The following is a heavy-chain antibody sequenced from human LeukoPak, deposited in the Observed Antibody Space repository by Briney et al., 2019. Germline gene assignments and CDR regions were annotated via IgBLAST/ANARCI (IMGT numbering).Heavy chain of an antibody. J-gene: IGHJ5*02. D-gene: IGHD4-23*01. V-gene: IGHV4-39*07. CDR3: ARGLRWPLYLFDP. CDR1: GGSISSSSYY. Sequence: SDTLSLTCTVSGGSISSSSYYWGWLRQPPGKGLEWIGSIYYSGSTYYNPSLKSRVTISVDTSKNQFSLKLSSVTAADTAVYYCARGLRWPLYLFDPWGQGTLVTVSS. CDR2: IYYSGST.